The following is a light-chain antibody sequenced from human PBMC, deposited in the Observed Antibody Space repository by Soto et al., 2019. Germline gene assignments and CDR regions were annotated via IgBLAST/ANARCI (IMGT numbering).Light chain of an antibody. CDR2: AAS. V-gene: IGKV1-9*01. Sequence: DIQLTQSPSFLSASVGDRVTITCRASQGISSYLAWYQQKPGKAPKLLIYAASTLQSGVPLRFSGSGSGTSFTLTISSMQPEDFATYYCQQLLSYPITFGQRTK. J-gene: IGKJ1*01. CDR1: QGISSY. CDR3: QQLLSYPIT.